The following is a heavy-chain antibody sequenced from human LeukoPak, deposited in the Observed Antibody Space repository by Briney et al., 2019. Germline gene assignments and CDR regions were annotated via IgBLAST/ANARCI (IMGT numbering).Heavy chain of an antibody. CDR1: GGSISTYY. J-gene: IGHJ3*02. CDR3: ARVGDGAFDI. CDR2: IYYSGNT. Sequence: PSETLSLTCTVSGGSISTYYWSWVRQPPGKGLEWVGYIYYSGNTNDNHSLRSRDIVSVDTTENQSSLKLSSVTAADTAVYYCARVGDGAFDIWGQGTMVTVSS. V-gene: IGHV4-59*01. D-gene: IGHD3-16*01.